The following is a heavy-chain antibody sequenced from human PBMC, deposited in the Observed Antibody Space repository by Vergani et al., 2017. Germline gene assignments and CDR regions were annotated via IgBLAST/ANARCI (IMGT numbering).Heavy chain of an antibody. V-gene: IGHV1-69*01. CDR1: GGTFSSYA. CDR2: IIPIFGTA. Sequence: QVQLVQSGAEVKKPGSSVKVSCKAFGGTFSSYAISWVRQAPGQGLEWMGGIIPIFGTANYALKFQGRVTITADESTSTAYMELSSLRSEDTAVYYCASIIVGGHPGPIVDYWGQGTLVTVSS. J-gene: IGHJ4*02. D-gene: IGHD1-26*01. CDR3: ASIIVGGHPGPIVDY.